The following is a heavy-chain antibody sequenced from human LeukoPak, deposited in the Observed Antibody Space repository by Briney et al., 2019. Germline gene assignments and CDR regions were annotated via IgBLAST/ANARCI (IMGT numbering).Heavy chain of an antibody. V-gene: IGHV3-74*01. J-gene: IGHJ4*02. Sequence: GGSLRLSCAASGFTFSAYWMHWVRQAPGKGLVWVSRINSDGFSITYADSVKGRFTISRDNAKNTLYLHMNSLRGEDTAVYYCARDPDEGLDYWGQGTLVTVSS. CDR2: INSDGFSI. CDR3: ARDPDEGLDY. CDR1: GFTFSAYW.